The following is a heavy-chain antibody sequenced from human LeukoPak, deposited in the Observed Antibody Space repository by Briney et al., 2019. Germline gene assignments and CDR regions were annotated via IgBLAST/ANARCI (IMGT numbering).Heavy chain of an antibody. CDR2: INPNIGGT. V-gene: IGHV1-2*02. CDR1: GYTFTGYY. Sequence: SVKVSCKASGYTFTGYYMHWVRQAPGQGLEWMGWINPNIGGTNYAQKFQGRVTITRDTSISTAYMELSRLRSDDTAVYYCARGRGRVAGTVKINDAFDIWGQGTMVTVSS. D-gene: IGHD6-19*01. CDR3: ARGRGRVAGTVKINDAFDI. J-gene: IGHJ3*02.